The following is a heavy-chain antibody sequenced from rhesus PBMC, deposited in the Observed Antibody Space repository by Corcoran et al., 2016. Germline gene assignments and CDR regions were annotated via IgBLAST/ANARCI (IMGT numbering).Heavy chain of an antibody. D-gene: IGHD3-3*01. V-gene: IGHV1-198*02. J-gene: IGHJ1*01. CDR1: GFTVRRYA. CDR2: IIPLVRKT. Sequence: VQRGQSGAEVQKPGASVTVSWKASGFTVRRYAFRGVRQAPGPGLEWMGMIIPLVRKTNYAEKFQGRVTITADTSTSTAYMELSSLRSEDTAVYYCARVYYNFWSGLEFWGQGALVTVSS. CDR3: ARVYYNFWSGLEF.